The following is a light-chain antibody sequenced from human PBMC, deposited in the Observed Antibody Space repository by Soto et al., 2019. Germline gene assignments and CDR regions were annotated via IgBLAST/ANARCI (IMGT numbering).Light chain of an antibody. CDR3: QVYSNWPLT. CDR2: GAS. Sequence: ETVMTQSPFTVSVSPGERATLSCRASQSVTNSYLAWYQQKPGQAPRLLIFGASTRAAGIPARFSGSGSGTEFTLTISSLKSEDFAVYYCQVYSNWPLTFGGGTKVDIK. V-gene: IGKV3-15*01. CDR1: QSVTNSY. J-gene: IGKJ4*01.